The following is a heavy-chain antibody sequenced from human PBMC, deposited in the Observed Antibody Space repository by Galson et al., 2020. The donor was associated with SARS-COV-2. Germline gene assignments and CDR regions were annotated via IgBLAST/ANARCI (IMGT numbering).Heavy chain of an antibody. CDR3: ATGSPLIQLAANWFDP. Sequence: ASVQVSCKVSGYTLTELSMHWVRQAPGKGLEWMGGFDPEDGETIYAQKFHGRVTMTEDTSTDTAYMALSSLSSEDTAVYYCATGSPLIQLAANWFDPWGQGTLVTVSS. D-gene: IGHD1-1*01. CDR1: GYTLTELS. CDR2: FDPEDGET. J-gene: IGHJ5*02. V-gene: IGHV1-24*01.